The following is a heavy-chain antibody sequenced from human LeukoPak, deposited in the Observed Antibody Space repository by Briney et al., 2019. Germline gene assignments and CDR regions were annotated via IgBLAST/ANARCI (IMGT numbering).Heavy chain of an antibody. J-gene: IGHJ4*02. CDR1: GGSTGSSSYY. CDR3: ARRPPYDSSGYYYVFDY. CDR2: IYYSGST. Sequence: SETLSLTCTLSGGSTGSSSYYWGWIRQPPGKGLEWIGSIYYSGSTYYNPSLKSRVTISVDTSKNQFSLKLSSVTAADTAVYYCARRPPYDSSGYYYVFDYWGQGTLVTVSS. D-gene: IGHD3-22*01. V-gene: IGHV4-39*01.